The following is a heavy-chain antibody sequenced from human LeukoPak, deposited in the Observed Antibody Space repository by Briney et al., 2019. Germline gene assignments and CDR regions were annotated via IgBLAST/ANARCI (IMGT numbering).Heavy chain of an antibody. CDR1: GFTVSSNY. D-gene: IGHD5-12*01. CDR2: ISSSSSYI. Sequence: GGSLRLSCAASGFTVSSNYMSWVRQAPGKGLEWVSSISSSSSYIYYADSVKGRFTISRDNSKNTLYLQMNSLRAEDTAVYYCATHHSGYESNLEWGQGTLVTVSS. V-gene: IGHV3-21*01. CDR3: ATHHSGYESNLE. J-gene: IGHJ4*02.